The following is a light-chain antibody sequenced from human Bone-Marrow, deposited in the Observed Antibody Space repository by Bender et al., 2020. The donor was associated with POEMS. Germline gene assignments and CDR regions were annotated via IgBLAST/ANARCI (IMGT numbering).Light chain of an antibody. CDR3: CSYAGTTTPNWF. CDR2: SSH. J-gene: IGLJ3*02. Sequence: QSVLTQPPSASGTPGQRVTISCSGGSSNIGAHAVNWYQHLPGTAPKLLIYSSHRRPSEVPDRFSGSRSGTSASLAISGLQSEDEADYYCCSYAGTTTPNWFFAGGTKVTVL. V-gene: IGLV1-44*01. CDR1: SSNIGAHA.